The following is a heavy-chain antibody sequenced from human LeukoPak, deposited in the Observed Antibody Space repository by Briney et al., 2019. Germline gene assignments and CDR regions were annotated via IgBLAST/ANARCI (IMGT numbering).Heavy chain of an antibody. V-gene: IGHV4-34*01. Sequence: SETLSLTCAVYGGSFSGYYWSWIRQPPGKGLEWIGEINHSGSTNYNPSLKSRVTISVDTSKNQFSLKLSSVTAADTAVYYCARAGLQGGYDFWSGYYSRYYYYYMDVWGKGTTVTVSS. CDR1: GGSFSGYY. D-gene: IGHD3-3*01. J-gene: IGHJ6*03. CDR3: ARAGLQGGYDFWSGYYSRYYYYYMDV. CDR2: INHSGST.